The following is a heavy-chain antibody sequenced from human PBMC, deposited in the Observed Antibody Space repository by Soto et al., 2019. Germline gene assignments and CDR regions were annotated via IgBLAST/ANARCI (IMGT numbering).Heavy chain of an antibody. J-gene: IGHJ4*02. CDR3: AKTYSSGWSIYFDY. CDR2: ISYDGSNK. V-gene: IGHV3-30*18. D-gene: IGHD6-19*01. CDR1: GLNFSSCA. Sequence: GGAQRHWCSPSGLNFSSCAVHSGRQARGKGLEWAAVISYDGSNKYYADSVKGRFTISRDNSKNTLYLQMNSLRAEDTAVYYCAKTYSSGWSIYFDYWGQGNLVTVSS.